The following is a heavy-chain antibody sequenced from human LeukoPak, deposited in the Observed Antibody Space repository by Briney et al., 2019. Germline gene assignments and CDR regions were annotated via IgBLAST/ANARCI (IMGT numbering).Heavy chain of an antibody. CDR1: GFTFSTYW. Sequence: GGSLRLSCAASGFTFSTYWMSWVRQAPGKGLEWVANIKQDRSEKYYVDSVKGRFTISRDNAKNSLYLQMNSLRAEDTAVYYCARERDGYNYGYYFDYWGQGTLVTVSS. J-gene: IGHJ4*02. V-gene: IGHV3-7*01. CDR2: IKQDRSEK. CDR3: ARERDGYNYGYYFDY. D-gene: IGHD5-24*01.